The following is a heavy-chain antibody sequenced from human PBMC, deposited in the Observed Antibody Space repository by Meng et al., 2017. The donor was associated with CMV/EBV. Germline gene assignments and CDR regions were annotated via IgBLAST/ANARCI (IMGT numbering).Heavy chain of an antibody. Sequence: QLVQSGSEVKKPGASVKVSCKGSGNTFTSYGMSWVRQAPGKGLEWMGWISAYNGNNNYPQKHRGRATMTKNTNTRTAYMELRGLRSDDTVEYYCAIVRVGEDYYFDYWGQGTLVTVSS. CDR2: ISAYNGNN. D-gene: IGHD4-17*01. J-gene: IGHJ4*02. CDR1: GNTFTSYG. CDR3: AIVRVGEDYYFDY. V-gene: IGHV1-18*01.